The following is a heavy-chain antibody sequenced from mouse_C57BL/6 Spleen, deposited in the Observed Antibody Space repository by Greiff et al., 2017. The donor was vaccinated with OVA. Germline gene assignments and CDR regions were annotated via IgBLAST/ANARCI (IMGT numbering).Heavy chain of an antibody. Sequence: EVKVEESGEGLVKPGGSLKLSCAASGFTFSSYAMSWVRQTPEKRLEWVAYISSGGDYIYYADTVKGRLTISRDNARNTLYLQMSSLKSEDTAMYYCTRDRAYYGGDAMDYWGQGTSVTVSS. V-gene: IGHV5-9-1*02. CDR3: TRDRAYYGGDAMDY. CDR2: ISSGGDYI. J-gene: IGHJ4*01. D-gene: IGHD1-1*01. CDR1: GFTFSSYA.